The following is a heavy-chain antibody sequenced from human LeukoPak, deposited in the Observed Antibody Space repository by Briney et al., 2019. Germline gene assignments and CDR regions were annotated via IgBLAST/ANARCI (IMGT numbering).Heavy chain of an antibody. D-gene: IGHD2-2*01. V-gene: IGHV3-23*01. CDR2: VSASGDYT. CDR1: GFSFSNYD. CDR3: AKRGNPAVGHHYLDV. J-gene: IGHJ6*03. Sequence: GGSLRLSCAGPGFSFSNYDMGWVRQAPGKGLEWVAVVSASGDYTEYADSVKGRFTISRDNSKNTLYLQMNSLSAEDTAVYYCAKRGNPAVGHHYLDVWGKGTTVSVSS.